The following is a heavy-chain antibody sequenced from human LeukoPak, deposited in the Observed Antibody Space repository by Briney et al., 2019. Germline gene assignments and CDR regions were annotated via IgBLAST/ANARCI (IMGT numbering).Heavy chain of an antibody. Sequence: GGSLGLSCAASGFTFTNSWMAWVRQAPGKGLEWVANIKQDGSTKHYADSLKGRFTISRDNPENSLYLQINSMRVDDTAVYYCARDTDGSLDYWGQGILVTVAS. J-gene: IGHJ4*02. CDR3: ARDTDGSLDY. CDR1: GFTFTNSW. CDR2: IKQDGSTK. V-gene: IGHV3-7*01. D-gene: IGHD1-26*01.